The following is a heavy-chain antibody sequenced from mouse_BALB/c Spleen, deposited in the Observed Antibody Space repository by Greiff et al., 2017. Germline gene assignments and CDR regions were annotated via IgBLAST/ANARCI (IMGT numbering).Heavy chain of an antibody. J-gene: IGHJ1*01. Sequence: EVMLVESGGGLVKPGGSLKLSCAASGFTFSSYTMSWVRQTPEKRLEWVATISSGGSYTYYPDSVKGRFTISRDNAKNTLYLQMSSLKSEDTAMYYCTRGGGYGDWYFDVWGAGTTVTVSS. CDR2: ISSGGSYT. V-gene: IGHV5-6-4*01. CDR1: GFTFSSYT. CDR3: TRGGGYGDWYFDV. D-gene: IGHD1-1*01.